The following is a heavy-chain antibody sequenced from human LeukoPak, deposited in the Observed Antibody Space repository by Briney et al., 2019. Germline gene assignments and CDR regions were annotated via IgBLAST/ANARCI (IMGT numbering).Heavy chain of an antibody. CDR2: INQGGSDK. V-gene: IGHV3-7*03. D-gene: IGHD3-16*02. Sequence: GGSLRLSCAASGFTFSSYWMSWVRQAPGKGLEWVANINQGGSDKNYVNSVKGRLTISRDNSKNTLYLQMNSPRAEDTAVYYCAKDILGSYPHRGYWGQGTLVTVSS. J-gene: IGHJ4*02. CDR3: AKDILGSYPHRGY. CDR1: GFTFSSYW.